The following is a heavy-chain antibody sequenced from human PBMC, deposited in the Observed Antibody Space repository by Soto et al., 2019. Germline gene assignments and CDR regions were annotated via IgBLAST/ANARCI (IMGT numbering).Heavy chain of an antibody. V-gene: IGHV1-18*01. J-gene: IGHJ4*02. CDR2: ISANNGNT. D-gene: IGHD4-17*01. Sequence: HVQLVQSGAEVKKPGASVKVSCKASVYSFTSYGISWVRQAPGQGLEWMGWISANNGNTNYAQKLQGRVTMTTDTPTSTAYMELRSLRSDDTAVYYCVRDYGDYFLFTLHYWGQGSLVTVSS. CDR3: VRDYGDYFLFTLHY. CDR1: VYSFTSYG.